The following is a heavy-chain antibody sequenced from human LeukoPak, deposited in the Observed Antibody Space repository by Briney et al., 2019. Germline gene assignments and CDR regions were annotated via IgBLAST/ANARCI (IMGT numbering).Heavy chain of an antibody. CDR2: ISYDGSNK. D-gene: IGHD3-10*02. CDR3: ANDWYV. J-gene: IGHJ4*02. V-gene: IGHV3-30*18. Sequence: GRSLRPSCAAPGVTFNSYGHHLVPQAPGKGLEWVAVISYDGSNKYYADSVKGRFTISRDNSKNTLYLQMNSLRAEDTAVYYCANDWYVWGQGTLVTVSS. CDR1: GVTFNSYG.